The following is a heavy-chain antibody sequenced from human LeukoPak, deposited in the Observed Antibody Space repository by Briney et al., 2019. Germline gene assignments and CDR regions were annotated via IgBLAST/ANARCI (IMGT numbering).Heavy chain of an antibody. V-gene: IGHV4-4*07. CDR1: GGSISSYY. D-gene: IGHD3-10*01. CDR3: ARDITRTNWFDP. J-gene: IGHJ5*02. CDR2: IYTSGST. Sequence: SETLSLTCTVSGGSISSYYWSWIRQPAGKGLEVIGRIYTSGSTNYNPSLKSPVTMSVDTSKNQFSLKLSSVTAADTAVYYCARDITRTNWFDPWGQGTLVTVSS.